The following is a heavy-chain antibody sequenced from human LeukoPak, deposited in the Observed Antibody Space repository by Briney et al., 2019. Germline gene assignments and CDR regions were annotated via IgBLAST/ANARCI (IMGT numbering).Heavy chain of an antibody. V-gene: IGHV4-61*02. J-gene: IGHJ4*02. D-gene: IGHD3-3*01. CDR1: GGSISSGSYY. CDR3: ARDLGDGFWSGYLNY. Sequence: SETLSLTCTVSGGSISSGSYYWSWIRQPAGKGLEWIGRVYTSGGTDYSPSLKSRVSISVDKSKNQFSLKLSSVTAADTAVYYCARDLGDGFWSGYLNYWGQGTLVTVSS. CDR2: VYTSGGT.